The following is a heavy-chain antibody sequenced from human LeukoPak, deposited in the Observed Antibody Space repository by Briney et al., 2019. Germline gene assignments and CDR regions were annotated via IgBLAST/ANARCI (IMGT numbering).Heavy chain of an antibody. CDR3: AREENIVATSVDY. J-gene: IGHJ4*02. CDR1: GFTFDDYA. V-gene: IGHV3-9*01. D-gene: IGHD5-12*01. CDR2: ISWNSGSI. Sequence: GGSLRLSCAASGFTFDDYAMHWVRQAPGKGLEWVSGISWNSGSIGYADSVKGRFTISRDNAKNSLYPQMNSLRAEDTAVYYCAREENIVATSVDYWGQGTLVTVSS.